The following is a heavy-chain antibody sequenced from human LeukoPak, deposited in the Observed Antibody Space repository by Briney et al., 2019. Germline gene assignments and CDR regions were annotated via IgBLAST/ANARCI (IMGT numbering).Heavy chain of an antibody. Sequence: SETLSLTCTVSGGSISSYYWSWIRQPPGKGLEWIGYVYYSGSTNYNPSLKSRVTISVDRSKNQFSLKLSSVTAADTAVYYCARALGGNYYEGFDYWGQGTLVTVSS. J-gene: IGHJ4*02. V-gene: IGHV4-59*01. CDR3: ARALGGNYYEGFDY. D-gene: IGHD3-22*01. CDR2: VYYSGST. CDR1: GGSISSYY.